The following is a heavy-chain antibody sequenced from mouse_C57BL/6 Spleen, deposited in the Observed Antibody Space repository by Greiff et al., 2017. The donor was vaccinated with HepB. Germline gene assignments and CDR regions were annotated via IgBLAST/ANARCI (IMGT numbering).Heavy chain of an antibody. J-gene: IGHJ2*01. CDR2: IDPSDSYT. D-gene: IGHD4-1*01. V-gene: IGHV1-69*01. Sequence: QVQLQQPGAELVMPGASVKLSCKASGYTFTSYWMHWVKQRPGQGLEWIGEIDPSDSYTNYNQKFKGKSTLTVDKSSSTAYMQLSSLTSEDSAVYYCARELGRYFDYWGQGTTLTVSS. CDR3: ARELGRYFDY. CDR1: GYTFTSYW.